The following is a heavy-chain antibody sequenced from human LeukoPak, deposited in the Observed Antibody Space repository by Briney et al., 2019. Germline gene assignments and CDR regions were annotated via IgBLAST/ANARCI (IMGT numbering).Heavy chain of an antibody. J-gene: IGHJ6*03. CDR3: ARPTGGSSPAYYYYMDV. D-gene: IGHD4-23*01. V-gene: IGHV1-2*06. CDR1: GYTFTGYY. CDR2: INPNSGGT. Sequence: ASVKVSCKASGYTFTGYYMHWVRQAPGQGLEWMGRINPNSGGTNYAQKFQGSVTMTRDTSISTAYMELSRLRSDDTAVYYCARPTGGSSPAYYYYMDVWGKGTTVTVSS.